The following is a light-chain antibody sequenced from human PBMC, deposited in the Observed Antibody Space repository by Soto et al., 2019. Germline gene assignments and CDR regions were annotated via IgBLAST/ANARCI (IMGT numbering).Light chain of an antibody. CDR2: EVS. CDR1: SSDIGGYNY. V-gene: IGLV2-14*01. Sequence: QSALTQPASVSGSPGQSITISCTGTSSDIGGYNYVSWYQQHPGRAPKLLIYEVSNRPSGVSYRFSGSKSGNTASLTISGLQPEDEGDYYCSSYTISSTPWVFGGGTKVTVL. J-gene: IGLJ3*02. CDR3: SSYTISSTPWV.